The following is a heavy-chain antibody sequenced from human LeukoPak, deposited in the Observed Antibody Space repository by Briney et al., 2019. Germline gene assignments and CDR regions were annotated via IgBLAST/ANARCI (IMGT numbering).Heavy chain of an antibody. D-gene: IGHD6-19*01. CDR3: ARPFLRFSSGWHFDY. V-gene: IGHV4-34*01. CDR2: INHSGNT. J-gene: IGHJ4*02. Sequence: SETLSLTCAVYGGTFSGYYWSWIRQPPGKGLEWIGEINHSGNTNYNPSLKSRVTISIDTSKNQFSLKLSSVTAVDTAIYYCARPFLRFSSGWHFDYWGQGILVTVSS. CDR1: GGTFSGYY.